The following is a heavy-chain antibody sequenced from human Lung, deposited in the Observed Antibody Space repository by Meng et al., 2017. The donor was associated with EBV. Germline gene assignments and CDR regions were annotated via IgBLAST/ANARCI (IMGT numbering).Heavy chain of an antibody. D-gene: IGHD5-18*01. CDR3: ARAVDTGYFDY. Sequence: QVQLPRTVPDPCKPPRTLCLTCTCSCGTISSGCHYWSWIRPNPGKSLEWIGYIYYSGSTYYNPSLKSLVSISVDTSNNQFSLKLSSVTAADTAVYYCARAVDTGYFDYWGQGTLVTVSS. CDR1: CGTISSGCHY. CDR2: IYYSGST. J-gene: IGHJ4*02. V-gene: IGHV4-31*01.